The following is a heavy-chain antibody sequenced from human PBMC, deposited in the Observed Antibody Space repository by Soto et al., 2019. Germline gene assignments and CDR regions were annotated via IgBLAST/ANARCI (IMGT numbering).Heavy chain of an antibody. J-gene: IGHJ5*02. CDR1: GFSLSNARMG. CDR2: IFSNDEK. D-gene: IGHD6-6*01. CDR3: ARIRSSSTGNWFEP. V-gene: IGHV2-26*01. Sequence: SGPTLVNPTETLTLTCTVSGFSLSNARMGVSWIRQPPGKALEWLAHIFSNDEKSYSTSLKSRLTISKDTSKSQVVLTMTNMDPVDTATYYCARIRSSSTGNWFEPWGQGTLVTVSS.